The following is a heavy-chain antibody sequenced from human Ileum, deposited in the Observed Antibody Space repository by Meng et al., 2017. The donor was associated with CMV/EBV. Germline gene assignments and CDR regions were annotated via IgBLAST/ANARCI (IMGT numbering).Heavy chain of an antibody. D-gene: IGHD1-14*01. CDR3: AKLLTGTDYKGMDV. V-gene: IGHV3-23*03. CDR1: GFTVSSNY. CDR2: IYSGGFST. Sequence: GESLKISCAASGFTVSSNYMSWVRQAPGKGLEWVSVIYSGGFSTFFADSVKGRFTISRDDSKNTLYLQMNSLRAEDTAVYYCAKLLTGTDYKGMDVWGQGTTVTVSS. J-gene: IGHJ6*02.